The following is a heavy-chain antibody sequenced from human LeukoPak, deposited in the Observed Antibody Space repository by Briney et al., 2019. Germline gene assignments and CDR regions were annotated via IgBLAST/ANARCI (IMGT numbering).Heavy chain of an antibody. CDR2: ISGSGGST. Sequence: PGGSLRLSCAASGLTFDDYTMHWVRQAPGKGLEWVSAISGSGGSTYYADSVKGRFTISRVNAKNSLYLQMNSLPAEDTAVYYCARIHGYSTGWYYFDYWGQGTLVTVSS. D-gene: IGHD6-19*01. J-gene: IGHJ4*02. V-gene: IGHV3-23*01. CDR3: ARIHGYSTGWYYFDY. CDR1: GLTFDDYT.